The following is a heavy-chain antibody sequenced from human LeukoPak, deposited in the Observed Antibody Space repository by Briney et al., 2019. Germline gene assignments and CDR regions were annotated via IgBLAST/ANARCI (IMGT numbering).Heavy chain of an antibody. CDR3: TKDRSILLAVAGTGGFDY. CDR2: ISWDGGST. Sequence: PGGSLRLSCAASGFTFDDYAMHWVRQAPGKGLEWVSLISWDGGSTYYVDSVKGRFTISRDNSKNSLYLQMNSLRAEDTALYYCTKDRSILLAVAGTGGFDYWGQGTLVTVSS. CDR1: GFTFDDYA. J-gene: IGHJ4*02. D-gene: IGHD6-19*01. V-gene: IGHV3-43D*03.